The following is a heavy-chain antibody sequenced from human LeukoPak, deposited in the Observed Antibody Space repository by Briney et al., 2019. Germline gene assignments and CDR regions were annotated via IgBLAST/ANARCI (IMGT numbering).Heavy chain of an antibody. J-gene: IGHJ4*02. Sequence: ASVKVSCKASGCTFTGYYMHWVRQAPGQGLEWMGRINPNSGGTNYAQKFQGRVTMTRDTSISTAYMELSRLRSDDTAVYYCARWVQLERLSDYWGQGTLVTVSS. D-gene: IGHD1-1*01. CDR2: INPNSGGT. CDR3: ARWVQLERLSDY. V-gene: IGHV1-2*06. CDR1: GCTFTGYY.